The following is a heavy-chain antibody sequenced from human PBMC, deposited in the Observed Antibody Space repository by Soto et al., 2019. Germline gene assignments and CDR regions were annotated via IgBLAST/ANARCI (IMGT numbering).Heavy chain of an antibody. Sequence: LGESLKISCKGSGYSFTSYWISWVRQMPGKGLEWMGRIDPSDSYTNYSPSFQGHVTISADKSISTAYLQWSSLKASDTAMYYCERWRSVVDGMDVWGQGTTVTVSS. V-gene: IGHV5-10-1*01. CDR2: IDPSDSYT. D-gene: IGHD2-15*01. CDR3: ERWRSVVDGMDV. CDR1: GYSFTSYW. J-gene: IGHJ6*02.